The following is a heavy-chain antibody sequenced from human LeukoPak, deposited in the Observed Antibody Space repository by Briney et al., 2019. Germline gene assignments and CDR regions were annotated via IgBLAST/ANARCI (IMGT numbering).Heavy chain of an antibody. J-gene: IGHJ4*02. V-gene: IGHV4-34*01. D-gene: IGHD6-19*01. CDR3: ARSQGIAVTDGARRRGIYYSDY. CDR1: GGSFSGYY. CDR2: INHSGST. Sequence: KPSETLSLTCAVYGGSFSGYYWSWIRQPPGKGLEWIGEINHSGSTHSNPPRKSRVTISVNTAQNQFSLRLSSVTAADSAVYYCARSQGIAVTDGARRRGIYYSDYWGEGILVTVSS.